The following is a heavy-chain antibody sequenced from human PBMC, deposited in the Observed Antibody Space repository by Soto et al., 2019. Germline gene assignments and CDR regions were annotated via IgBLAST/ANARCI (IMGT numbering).Heavy chain of an antibody. D-gene: IGHD4-17*01. CDR2: ITSSSNYI. CDR3: ARDTGYGDYFYYFDY. V-gene: IGHV3-21*01. J-gene: IGHJ4*02. CDR1: GFSFSSYN. Sequence: WGSLRRSCAASGFSFSSYNMNWVRQTPGKGLEWVSSITSSSNYIHYADSVTGRFTISRDNAQNSLYLQMNSLRAEDTAVYYCARDTGYGDYFYYFDYWGLGTLVTVSS.